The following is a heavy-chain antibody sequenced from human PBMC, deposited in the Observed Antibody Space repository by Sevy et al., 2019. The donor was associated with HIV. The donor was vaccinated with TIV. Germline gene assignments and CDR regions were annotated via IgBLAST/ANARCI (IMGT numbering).Heavy chain of an antibody. CDR1: GGSVSSGSYY. CDR2: IYYSGST. D-gene: IGHD6-13*01. CDR3: ARDPDIAAAGKGGFDY. J-gene: IGHJ4*02. V-gene: IGHV4-61*01. Sequence: SETLSLTCTVSGGSVSSGSYYWSWIRQPPGKGLEWIGYIYYSGSTNYNPSLKSRVTISVDTSKNQFSLKLGSVTAADTAVYYCARDPDIAAAGKGGFDYWGQGTLVTVSS.